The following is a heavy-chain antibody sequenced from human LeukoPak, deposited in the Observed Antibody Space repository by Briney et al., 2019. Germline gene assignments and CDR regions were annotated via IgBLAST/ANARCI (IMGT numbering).Heavy chain of an antibody. V-gene: IGHV3-23*01. CDR2: ISGSGGST. CDR1: GFTFSSYA. CDR3: AKVGEFDSLTGYYSPNFDY. J-gene: IGHJ4*02. Sequence: GGSLRLSCAASGFTFSSYAMSWVRPAPGKGLEWVSAISGSGGSTYHADSVKGRLTISRDKSKHTLYLQMNSLRAEDTAVYYCAKVGEFDSLTGYYSPNFDYWGQGTLVTVSS. D-gene: IGHD3-9*01.